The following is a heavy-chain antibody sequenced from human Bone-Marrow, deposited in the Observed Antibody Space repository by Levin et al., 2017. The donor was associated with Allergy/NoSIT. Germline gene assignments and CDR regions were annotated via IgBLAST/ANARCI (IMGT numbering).Heavy chain of an antibody. CDR2: IIPILGIA. D-gene: IGHD2-2*01. J-gene: IGHJ5*02. V-gene: IGHV1-69*04. CDR3: ALDIVVVPAGFDP. Sequence: SVKVSCKASGGTFSSYAISWVRQAPGQGLEWMGRIIPILGIANYAQKFQGRVTITADKSTSTAYMELSSLRSEDTAVYYCALDIVVVPAGFDPWGQGTLVTVSS. CDR1: GGTFSSYA.